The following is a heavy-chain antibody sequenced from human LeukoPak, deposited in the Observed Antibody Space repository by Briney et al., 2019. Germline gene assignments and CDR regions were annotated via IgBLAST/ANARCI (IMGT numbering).Heavy chain of an antibody. CDR2: IYPADSHT. CDR1: GYTFTNYW. D-gene: IGHD3-22*01. V-gene: IGHV5-51*01. CDR3: ARTYYYDSTGYYYVFFDY. Sequence: PGESLKISCKCSGYTFTNYWMGWVRQMPGEGLEWMGIIYPADSHTIYSPSFQGQVTISADKSISTAYLQWSSLKASDSAMYYCARTYYYDSTGYYYVFFDYWGQGTLVTVSS. J-gene: IGHJ4*02.